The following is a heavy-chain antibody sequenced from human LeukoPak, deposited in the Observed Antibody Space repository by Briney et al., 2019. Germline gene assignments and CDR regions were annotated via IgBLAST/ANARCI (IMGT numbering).Heavy chain of an antibody. CDR2: IKRSRAGGTT. CDR3: TTALRWVQSPFNY. D-gene: IGHD5-24*01. J-gene: IGHJ4*02. CDR1: GFTSTNTW. Sequence: GGSVRLSCAASGFTSTNTWMTWVRQAPGKGLEWVGRIKRSRAGGTTDYAAHVKGRFTISRDDSKTTLYLQMNSLNTEDTAVYSCTTALRWVQSPFNYWGQGTLVTVSS. V-gene: IGHV3-15*01.